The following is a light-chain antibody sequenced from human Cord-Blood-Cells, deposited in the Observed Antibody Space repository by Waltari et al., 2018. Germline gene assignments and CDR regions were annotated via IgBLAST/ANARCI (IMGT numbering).Light chain of an antibody. CDR2: AAS. CDR3: QQSYSTPMYS. CDR1: QSISSY. J-gene: IGKJ2*03. Sequence: DIQMTQSPSSLSASVGDRVTITCRASQSISSYLNWYQQKPGKAPKLLIYAASSLQSVVPPRFSGSGSGTDFTRTISSLQPEDFATDYCQQSYSTPMYSFGQGTKLEIK. V-gene: IGKV1-39*01.